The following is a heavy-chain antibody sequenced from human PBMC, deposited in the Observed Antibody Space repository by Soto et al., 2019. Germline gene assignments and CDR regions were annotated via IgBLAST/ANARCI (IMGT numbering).Heavy chain of an antibody. CDR3: ARQNYASLSGPNWFDP. J-gene: IGHJ5*02. Sequence: ASLKISGKGSGYSFTSHWIGWVRQMPGKGLEWMGIIYPYDSDARYSPSFQGLVTMSVDKSINTAYLQWSSLKASDTAMYYCARQNYASLSGPNWFDPWGQGTLVTASS. D-gene: IGHD3-16*01. V-gene: IGHV5-51*01. CDR2: IYPYDSDA. CDR1: GYSFTSHW.